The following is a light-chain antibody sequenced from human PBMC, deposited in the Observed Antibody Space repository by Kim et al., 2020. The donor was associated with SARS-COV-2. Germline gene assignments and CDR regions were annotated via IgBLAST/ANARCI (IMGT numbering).Light chain of an antibody. V-gene: IGLV3-19*01. CDR2: GKN. Sequence: SSELTQDPAVSVALGQTVRITCQGDSLRSYYATWYQQKPGQAPIVVISGKNNRPSAIPDRFSGSSSGNTASLTITGTQAGDEADYYCNSRDSDDNVVFGG. CDR3: NSRDSDDNVV. CDR1: SLRSYY. J-gene: IGLJ3*02.